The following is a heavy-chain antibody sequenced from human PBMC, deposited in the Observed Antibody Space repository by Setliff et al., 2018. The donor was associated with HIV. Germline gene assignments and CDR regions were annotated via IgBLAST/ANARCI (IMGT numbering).Heavy chain of an antibody. CDR1: GYSLTDLS. D-gene: IGHD3-22*01. CDR2: FDPEDGET. Sequence: GASVKVSCKVSGYSLTDLSIHWVRQAPGKGLEWMGGFDPEDGETVYAQKLQGRVTMTEDTSTDTAYMELSSLRSGDTAMYYCATIRAYYYDSSGQEYFQYWGHGTLVTSPQ. J-gene: IGHJ1*01. V-gene: IGHV1-24*01. CDR3: ATIRAYYYDSSGQEYFQY.